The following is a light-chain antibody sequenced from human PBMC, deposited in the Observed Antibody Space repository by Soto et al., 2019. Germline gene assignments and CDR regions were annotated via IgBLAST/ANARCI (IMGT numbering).Light chain of an antibody. CDR3: SSYAGSNLWV. V-gene: IGLV2-8*01. CDR2: EVS. CDR1: SSDVGGYNY. J-gene: IGLJ3*02. Sequence: QSVLTQPPSASGSPGQSVTISCTGTSSDVGGYNYVSWYQQHPGKAPKLMIYEVSKRPSGVPDRFSGSKSGNTASPTVSGLQAEDEADYYCSSYAGSNLWVFGGGTKLTV.